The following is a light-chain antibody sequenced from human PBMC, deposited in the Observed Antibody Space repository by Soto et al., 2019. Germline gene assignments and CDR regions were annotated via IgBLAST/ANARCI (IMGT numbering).Light chain of an antibody. CDR3: QQYNSYSWT. CDR2: DAS. CDR1: QSSSSW. J-gene: IGKJ1*01. V-gene: IGKV1-5*01. Sequence: DIQMTQSPSTLSASVGDRVTITCRASQSSSSWLAWYQQKPGKAPKLLIYDASSLESGVPSRFSGSGSGTEFTLTISSRQPDDFATYYCQQYNSYSWTFGQGTKVEIK.